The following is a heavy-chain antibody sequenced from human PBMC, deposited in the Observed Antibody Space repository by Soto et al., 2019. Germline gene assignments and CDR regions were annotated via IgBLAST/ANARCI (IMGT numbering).Heavy chain of an antibody. CDR2: IYTSGST. Sequence: SKTLSLTCTVSGGSISSYYWSWIRQPAGKGLEWIGRIYTSGSTKFNPSLKSRVTMSVDTSKNQFSLKLSSVTAADTAVYYCARANSSPKWFDPWGQGTLVTVS. CDR1: GGSISSYY. D-gene: IGHD6-13*01. J-gene: IGHJ5*02. V-gene: IGHV4-4*07. CDR3: ARANSSPKWFDP.